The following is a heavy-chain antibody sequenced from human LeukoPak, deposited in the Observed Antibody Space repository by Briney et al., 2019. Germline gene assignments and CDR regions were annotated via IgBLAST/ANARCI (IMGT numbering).Heavy chain of an antibody. D-gene: IGHD2-15*01. Sequence: GGSLRLSCAASGVTFIDAWMNWVRHAPGKGLEWICRIKSKADGATTDYTAPVKGRFTISRDDSKNTVFLQMNSLQTEDTAVYYCATFSSVVVAATRGHWGQGTLVTVSS. V-gene: IGHV3-15*01. J-gene: IGHJ4*02. CDR3: ATFSSVVVAATRGH. CDR1: GVTFIDAW. CDR2: IKSKADGATT.